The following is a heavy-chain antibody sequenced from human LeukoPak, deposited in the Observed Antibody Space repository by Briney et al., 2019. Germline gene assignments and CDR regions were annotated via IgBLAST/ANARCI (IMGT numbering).Heavy chain of an antibody. Sequence: GGSLRLSCEGSGLTFSDYYMSWVRQGPGKGLEWISYISSSGSAMYNEDSVKGRFTISRDNAKNSLFLQMNSLRAEDTAVYYCARLYHWGQQYYFDFWGQGTLVTVSS. V-gene: IGHV3-11*01. J-gene: IGHJ4*02. CDR1: GLTFSDYY. CDR3: ARLYHWGQQYYFDF. CDR2: ISSSGSAM. D-gene: IGHD7-27*01.